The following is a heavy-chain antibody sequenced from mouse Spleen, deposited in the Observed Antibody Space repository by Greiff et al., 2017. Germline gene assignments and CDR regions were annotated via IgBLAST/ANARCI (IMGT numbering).Heavy chain of an antibody. Sequence: VQLQQSGAELARPGASVKMSCKASGYTFTSYTMHWVKQRPGQGLEWIGYINPSSGYTKYNQKFKDKATLTADKSSSTAYMQLSSLTSEDSAVYYCARKRGEFYDYDAYAMDYWGQGTSVTVSS. J-gene: IGHJ4*01. CDR2: INPSSGYT. V-gene: IGHV1-4*01. CDR3: ARKRGEFYDYDAYAMDY. D-gene: IGHD2-4*01. CDR1: GYTFTSYT.